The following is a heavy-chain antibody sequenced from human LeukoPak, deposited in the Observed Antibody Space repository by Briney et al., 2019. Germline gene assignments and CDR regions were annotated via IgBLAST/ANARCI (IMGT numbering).Heavy chain of an antibody. CDR2: ISHDGSKE. V-gene: IGHV3-30*18. CDR1: GFTFSSYG. CDR3: AKDRGPWATVEAFDY. J-gene: IGHJ4*02. Sequence: QIGGSVRLSCAASGFTFSSYGIHWVRQAPGKGLEWVALISHDGSKEYYADSVKGRFTISRDNSKNTLYLQMNSLRAEDTAVYYCAKDRGPWATVEAFDYWGQGTLFTVSP. D-gene: IGHD4-23*01.